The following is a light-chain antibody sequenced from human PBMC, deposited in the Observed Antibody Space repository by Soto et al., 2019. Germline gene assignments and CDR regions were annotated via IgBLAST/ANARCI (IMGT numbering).Light chain of an antibody. Sequence: DIQMTHSPSTLSGSVGDRVTIPYRASQTISSWLAWYQQKPGKAPKLLIYKASTLKSGVPSRFSGSGSGTEFTLTISSLQPDDFATYYCQHYNSYSEAFGQGTKVDIK. CDR3: QHYNSYSEA. CDR2: KAS. V-gene: IGKV1-5*03. CDR1: QTISSW. J-gene: IGKJ1*01.